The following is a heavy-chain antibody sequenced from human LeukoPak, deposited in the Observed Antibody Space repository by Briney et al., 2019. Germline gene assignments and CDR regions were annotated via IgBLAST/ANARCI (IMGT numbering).Heavy chain of an antibody. V-gene: IGHV4-59*01. CDR2: IYYSGST. CDR3: ARDGSGSYYYYYGMDV. J-gene: IGHJ6*02. CDR1: GGSISSYY. Sequence: SETLSLTCTVSGGSISSYYWSWIRQPPGKGLEWIGYIYYSGSTNYNPSLKSRVTISVDTSKNQFPLKLSSVTAADTAVYYCARDGSGSYYYYYGMDVWGQGTTVTVSS. D-gene: IGHD1-26*01.